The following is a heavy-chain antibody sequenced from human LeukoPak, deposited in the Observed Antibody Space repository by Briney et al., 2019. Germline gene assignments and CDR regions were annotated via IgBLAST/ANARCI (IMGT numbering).Heavy chain of an antibody. CDR3: ARVPGYCSSTSCYRRVTFDP. CDR1: GGTFSSYA. Sequence: SVKVSCKASGGTFSSYAISWVRQAPGQGLEWMGGIIPIFGTANYAQKFQGRVTITADESRSTAYMELSSLRSEDTAVYYCARVPGYCSSTSCYRRVTFDPWGQGTLVTVSS. CDR2: IIPIFGTA. V-gene: IGHV1-69*13. D-gene: IGHD2-2*01. J-gene: IGHJ5*02.